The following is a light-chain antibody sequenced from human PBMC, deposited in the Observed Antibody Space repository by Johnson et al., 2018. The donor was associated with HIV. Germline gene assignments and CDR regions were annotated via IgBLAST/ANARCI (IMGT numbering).Light chain of an antibody. CDR2: ENN. J-gene: IGLJ1*01. Sequence: HSVLTQPPSVSAAPGQKVTISCSGSSSTIGNNYVSWYQQLPGTAPKLLIYENNKRPSGIPDRFSGSKSGTSATLDITGLQTGDEADYYCASWDRSLTVGTVFGPGTRVTVL. V-gene: IGLV1-51*02. CDR3: ASWDRSLTVGTV. CDR1: SSTIGNNY.